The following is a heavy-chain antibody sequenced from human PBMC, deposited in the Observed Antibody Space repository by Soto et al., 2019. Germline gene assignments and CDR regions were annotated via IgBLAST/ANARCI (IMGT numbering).Heavy chain of an antibody. CDR3: ARDGGRHSGGIDY. Sequence: QVQLVQSGAEVKKPGSSVKVSCKASGGTFSSYSINWVRQAPGQGLEWMGEIIPIFGTANYAQKFQGRVTITADESTSTAYMELPSLRSEDTAVYYCARDGGRHSGGIDYWGQGTLVTVSS. CDR1: GGTFSSYS. CDR2: IIPIFGTA. J-gene: IGHJ4*02. D-gene: IGHD1-26*01. V-gene: IGHV1-69*01.